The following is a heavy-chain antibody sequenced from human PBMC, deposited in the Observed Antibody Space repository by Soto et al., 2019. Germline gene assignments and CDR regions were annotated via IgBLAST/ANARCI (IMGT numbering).Heavy chain of an antibody. D-gene: IGHD1-1*01. Sequence: QLQLQESGPGLVKPSGTLSLTCAVSGGSISSNNWWNWVRQPPGKGLEWIGEISQSGSTNYNPALKRRENLPVAKPRESFSLKLDSATAADTAVYYCAREGNGGQAFEYWGQGTLVTVSS. J-gene: IGHJ4*02. CDR3: AREGNGGQAFEY. CDR2: ISQSGST. CDR1: GGSISSNNW. V-gene: IGHV4-4*02.